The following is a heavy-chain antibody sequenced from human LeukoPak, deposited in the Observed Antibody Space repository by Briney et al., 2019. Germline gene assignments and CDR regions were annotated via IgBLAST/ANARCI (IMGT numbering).Heavy chain of an antibody. CDR2: ISYDGSNK. Sequence: GGSLRLSCAASGFTFGSYGMHWVRQAPGKGLEWVAVISYDGSNKYYADSVKGRFTISRDNSKNTLYLQMNSLRAEDTAVYYCAKDRVAAINAFGYGMDVWGQGTTVTVSS. J-gene: IGHJ6*02. V-gene: IGHV3-30*18. D-gene: IGHD5-12*01. CDR3: AKDRVAAINAFGYGMDV. CDR1: GFTFGSYG.